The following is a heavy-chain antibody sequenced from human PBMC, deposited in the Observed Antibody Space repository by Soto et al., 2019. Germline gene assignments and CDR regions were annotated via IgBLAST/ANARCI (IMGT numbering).Heavy chain of an antibody. CDR2: INHSGST. Sequence: QVQLQQWGAGLLKPSETLSLTCAVYCGSFSSYYWSWIRQPPGKGLEWIGEINHSGSTNYNPSLKSRVTTSVDTSKNQFSLKLSSVTAADTAVYYCARTSRFDCWGQGTLVTVSS. V-gene: IGHV4-34*01. CDR3: ARTSRFDC. J-gene: IGHJ4*02. D-gene: IGHD6-6*01. CDR1: CGSFSSYY.